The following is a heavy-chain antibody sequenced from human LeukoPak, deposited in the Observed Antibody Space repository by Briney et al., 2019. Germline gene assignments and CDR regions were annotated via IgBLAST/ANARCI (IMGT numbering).Heavy chain of an antibody. CDR3: ARGPRLWFGESHYYYYGMDV. D-gene: IGHD3-10*01. J-gene: IGHJ6*02. CDR2: INHSGST. V-gene: IGHV4-34*01. Sequence: SETLSLTCAVYGGCFSGYYWSWIRQPPGKGLEWIGEINHSGSTNYNPSLKSRVTISVDTSKNQFSLKLSSVTAADTAVYYCARGPRLWFGESHYYYYGMDVWGQGTTVTGSS. CDR1: GGCFSGYY.